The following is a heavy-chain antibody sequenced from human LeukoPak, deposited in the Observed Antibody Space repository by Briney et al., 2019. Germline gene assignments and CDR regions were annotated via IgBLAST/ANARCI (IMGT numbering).Heavy chain of an antibody. CDR1: GGSISSGSYY. D-gene: IGHD3-22*01. V-gene: IGHV4-61*02. J-gene: IGHJ5*02. Sequence: SQTLSLTCTVSGGSISSGSYYWSWIRQPAGKGLEWIGRIYTSGSTNYNPSLKSRVTISVDTSKNQFSLKLSSVTAADTAVYYCARDSSGYYRGWFDPWGQGTLVTVSS. CDR2: IYTSGST. CDR3: ARDSSGYYRGWFDP.